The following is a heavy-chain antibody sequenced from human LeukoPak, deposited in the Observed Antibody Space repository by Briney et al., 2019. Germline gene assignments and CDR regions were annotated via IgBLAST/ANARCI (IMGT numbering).Heavy chain of an antibody. CDR3: TRELTFAD. CDR1: GFTFSSYW. J-gene: IGHJ4*02. Sequence: PGGSLRLSCAACGFTFSSYWMSWVRQAPGKGLEWISIMYPSGTTYYADSVKDRFTISRDDSKNTLYPQMNSLSADDTAVYYCTRELTFADWGQGTLVLVSS. D-gene: IGHD2/OR15-2a*01. V-gene: IGHV3-66*01. CDR2: MYPSGTT.